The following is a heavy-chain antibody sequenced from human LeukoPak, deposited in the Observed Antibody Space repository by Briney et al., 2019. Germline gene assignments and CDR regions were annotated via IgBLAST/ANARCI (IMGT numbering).Heavy chain of an antibody. V-gene: IGHV4-4*07. CDR3: AREREDIKLMLYAYYFDY. J-gene: IGHJ4*02. CDR2: IYTSGST. D-gene: IGHD2-8*01. CDR1: GASISSYY. Sequence: PSETLSLTCTVSGASISSYYWSWIRQPAGKGLEWIWRIYTSGSTNYNPSLKSRVTMSVDTSKNQFSLKLSSVTAADTAVYYCAREREDIKLMLYAYYFDYWGQGTLVTVSS.